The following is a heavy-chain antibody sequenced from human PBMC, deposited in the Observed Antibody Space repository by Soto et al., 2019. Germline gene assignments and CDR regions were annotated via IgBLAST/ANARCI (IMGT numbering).Heavy chain of an antibody. CDR2: IYPGDSDT. CDR3: ARSTPPYYDFWSGDNYYMDV. Sequence: GESLKISCKGSGYSFTSYWIGWVRQMPGKGLEWMGIIYPGDSDTRYSPSFQGQVTISADKSISTAYLKWSSLKASDTAMYYCARSTPPYYDFWSGDNYYMDVWGKGTTVTVSS. J-gene: IGHJ6*03. V-gene: IGHV5-51*01. D-gene: IGHD3-3*01. CDR1: GYSFTSYW.